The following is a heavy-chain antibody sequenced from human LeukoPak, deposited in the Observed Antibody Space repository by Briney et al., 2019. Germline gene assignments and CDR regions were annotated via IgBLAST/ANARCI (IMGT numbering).Heavy chain of an antibody. CDR2: ISAYNGNT. CDR1: GYTFTSCG. V-gene: IGHV1-18*01. CDR3: ARVWMVRGLMGWFDP. D-gene: IGHD3-10*01. J-gene: IGHJ5*02. Sequence: GASVKVSCKASGYTFTSCGINWVRQAPAQGLEWMGRISAYNGNTNYAQKLQGRVTMTTDTSTSTDYMELRSLRSDDTAVYYCARVWMVRGLMGWFDPWGQGTLVTVSS.